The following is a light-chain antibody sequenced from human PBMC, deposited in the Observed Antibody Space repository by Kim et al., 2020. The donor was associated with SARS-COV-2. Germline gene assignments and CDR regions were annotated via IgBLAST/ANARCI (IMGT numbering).Light chain of an antibody. CDR1: QGISNY. Sequence: ASVGDRVTITCRASQGISNYLAWYQQKPGKVPKLLIYGASTLQSGVPSRFSGSGSGTHFTLTISSLQPEDVATYFCQKSNSTPRTFGQGTRVEIK. V-gene: IGKV1-27*01. CDR3: QKSNSTPRT. CDR2: GAS. J-gene: IGKJ1*01.